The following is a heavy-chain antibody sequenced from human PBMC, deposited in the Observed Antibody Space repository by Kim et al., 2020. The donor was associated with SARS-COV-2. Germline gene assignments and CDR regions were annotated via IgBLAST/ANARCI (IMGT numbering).Heavy chain of an antibody. CDR3: ARIYDFWSGYSSPWYFDL. J-gene: IGHJ2*01. D-gene: IGHD3-3*01. V-gene: IGHV3-11*03. Sequence: KGRFTISRDNAKNSLYLQMNRLRAEDTAVYYCARIYDFWSGYSSPWYFDLWGRGTLVTVSS.